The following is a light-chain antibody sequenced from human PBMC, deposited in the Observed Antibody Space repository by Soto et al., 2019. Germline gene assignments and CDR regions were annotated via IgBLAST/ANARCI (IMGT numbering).Light chain of an antibody. CDR3: LPYKGYYRT. CDR1: QTISGW. Sequence: DIQMTQSPSTLSASVGDTVTITCRASQTISGWLAWYQQRPGKAPNLLIFDASTLESGVPSRFSGSGSGTTFTLTISSLQYDDFDTYYCLPYKGYYRTLGQGTKVDIK. CDR2: DAS. V-gene: IGKV1-5*01. J-gene: IGKJ1*01.